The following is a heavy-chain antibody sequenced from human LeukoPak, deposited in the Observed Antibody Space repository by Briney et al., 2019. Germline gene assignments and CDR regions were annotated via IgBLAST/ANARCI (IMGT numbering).Heavy chain of an antibody. Sequence: SETLSLTCTVSGGSISNYYWSWIRQPPGKGLEWIEYIYYSGSTNYNPSLKSRVTISVDTSKNQLSLKLSSVTAADTAVYYCARSWGAGTTVVWGQGTLVTVSP. D-gene: IGHD1-7*01. J-gene: IGHJ4*02. CDR3: ARSWGAGTTVV. CDR2: IYYSGST. V-gene: IGHV4-59*01. CDR1: GGSISNYY.